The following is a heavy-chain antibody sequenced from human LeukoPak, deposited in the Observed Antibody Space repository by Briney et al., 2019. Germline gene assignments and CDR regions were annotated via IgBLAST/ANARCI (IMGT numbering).Heavy chain of an antibody. V-gene: IGHV3-7*01. CDR1: GFAFSDFW. J-gene: IGHJ4*02. D-gene: IGHD2-15*01. Sequence: GSLRLSCAASGFAFSDFWMSWVRQAPGKGLEWVANIRHDGNAKNYVPSVRGRFTISRDNAKNSLYLQMNRLTVEDTAVYYCATSHDSAGNDWGQGTLVTVSS. CDR3: ATSHDSAGND. CDR2: IRHDGNAK.